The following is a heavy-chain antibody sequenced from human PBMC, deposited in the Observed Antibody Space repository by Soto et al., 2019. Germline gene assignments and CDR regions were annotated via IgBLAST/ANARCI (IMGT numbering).Heavy chain of an antibody. CDR3: AKDHRSSGWSFDY. Sequence: GGSLRLSCAASGFTFSSYAMNWVRQAPGRGLEWVADISYDGGDKYYADSVKGRFTISRDNSKNTLYLQMNSLRAEDTAVYYCAKDHRSSGWSFDYWGQGTLVTVSS. CDR1: GFTFSSYA. J-gene: IGHJ4*02. D-gene: IGHD6-19*01. CDR2: ISYDGGDK. V-gene: IGHV3-30-3*01.